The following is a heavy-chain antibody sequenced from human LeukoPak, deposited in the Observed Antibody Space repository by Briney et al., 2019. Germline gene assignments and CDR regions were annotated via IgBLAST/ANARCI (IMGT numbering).Heavy chain of an antibody. Sequence: ASVKVSCKASGYTFTSYGISWVRQAPGQGLEWMGWISAYNGNTNYAQKLQGRVTMTTDTSTSTAYMELRSLRSDDTAVYYCARGSGVWFGENYYYYMDVWGRGTTVTVSS. J-gene: IGHJ6*03. CDR2: ISAYNGNT. V-gene: IGHV1-18*01. CDR3: ARGSGVWFGENYYYYMDV. CDR1: GYTFTSYG. D-gene: IGHD3-10*01.